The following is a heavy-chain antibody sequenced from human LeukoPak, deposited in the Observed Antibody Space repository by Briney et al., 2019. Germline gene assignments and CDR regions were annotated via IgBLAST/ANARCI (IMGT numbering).Heavy chain of an antibody. CDR2: INSVGSTT. D-gene: IGHD6-19*01. CDR3: VNMRGGAVAGTRSDY. Sequence: GGSLRLSCAASGFAFSNYWMHWVRQAPGKGLVWVSRINSVGSTTTYADSVKGRFTISRDNAKNTLYLQMNSLRADDTAVYYCVNMRGGAVAGTRSDYWGQGTLVTVSS. J-gene: IGHJ4*02. CDR1: GFAFSNYW. V-gene: IGHV3-74*01.